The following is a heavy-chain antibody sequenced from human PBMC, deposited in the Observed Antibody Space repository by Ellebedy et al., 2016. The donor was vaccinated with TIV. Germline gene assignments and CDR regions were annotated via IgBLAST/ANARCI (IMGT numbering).Heavy chain of an antibody. J-gene: IGHJ4*02. Sequence: SETLSLTXTVSGGSISSSSYYWGWIRQPPGKGLEWIGSIYYSGSTYYNPSLKSRVTISVDTSKNQFSLKLSSVTAADTAVYYCARQLGVIVRNWGQGTLVTVSS. D-gene: IGHD3-16*02. CDR2: IYYSGST. CDR3: ARQLGVIVRN. CDR1: GGSISSSSYY. V-gene: IGHV4-39*01.